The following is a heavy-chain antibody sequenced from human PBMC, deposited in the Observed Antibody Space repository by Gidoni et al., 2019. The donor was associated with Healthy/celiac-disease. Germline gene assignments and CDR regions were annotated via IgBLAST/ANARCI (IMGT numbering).Heavy chain of an antibody. CDR3: ARKRSTCSGGSCYSVGHWFDP. D-gene: IGHD2-15*01. CDR1: GGSLRGYY. V-gene: IGHV4-34*01. J-gene: IGHJ5*02. CDR2: INHSGST. Sequence: QVKLQQWGAGLLKPSETLSLTCAVYGGSLRGYYWSWIRQPPGKGLEWIGEINHSGSTNYNPSLKSRVTISVDTSKNQFSLKLSSVTAADTAVYYCARKRSTCSGGSCYSVGHWFDPWGQGTLVTVSS.